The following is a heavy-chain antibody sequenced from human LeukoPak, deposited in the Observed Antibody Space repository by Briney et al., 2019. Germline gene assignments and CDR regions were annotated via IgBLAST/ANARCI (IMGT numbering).Heavy chain of an antibody. J-gene: IGHJ3*02. CDR3: ARGMVRGVIWAFDI. Sequence: SETLSLTCTVSGGSISSGDYYWSWIRQPPGKGLEWIGYIYYSGSTYYNPSIKSRVTISVDTSKNQFSLKLSSVTAADTAVYYCARGMVRGVIWAFDIWGQGTMVTVSS. CDR1: GGSISSGDYY. D-gene: IGHD3-10*01. V-gene: IGHV4-30-4*08. CDR2: IYYSGST.